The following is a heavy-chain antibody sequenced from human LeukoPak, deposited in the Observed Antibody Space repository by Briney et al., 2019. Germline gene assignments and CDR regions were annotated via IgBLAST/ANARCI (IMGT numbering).Heavy chain of an antibody. J-gene: IGHJ6*02. CDR2: MNPNSGNT. CDR3: ASQRITMVRGVINLYGMDV. V-gene: IGHV1-8*01. D-gene: IGHD3-10*01. Sequence: ASVKLSCKASGYTFTSYDINWVRQANGQGLEWMGWMNPNSGNTGYAQKFQGRVTMTRNTSISTAYMELSSLRSEDTAVYYCASQRITMVRGVINLYGMDVWGQGTTVTVSS. CDR1: GYTFTSYD.